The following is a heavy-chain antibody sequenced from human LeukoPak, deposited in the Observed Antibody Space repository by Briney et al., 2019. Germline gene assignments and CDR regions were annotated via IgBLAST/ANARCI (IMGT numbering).Heavy chain of an antibody. CDR3: AKEPDYGDYFDY. CDR1: GFTFSNYS. D-gene: IGHD4-17*01. V-gene: IGHV3-21*01. J-gene: IGHJ4*02. CDR2: ISSGSTYI. Sequence: PGGSLRLSCAASGFTFSNYSMNWVRQAPGKGLEWVSSISSGSTYIYYADSVKGRFPISRDNAENSLYLQMNSLRAEDTAVYYCAKEPDYGDYFDYWGQGTLVTVSS.